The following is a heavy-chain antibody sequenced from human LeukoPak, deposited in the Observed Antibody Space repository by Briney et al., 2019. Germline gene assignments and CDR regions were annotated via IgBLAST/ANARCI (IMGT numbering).Heavy chain of an antibody. CDR3: ARGNMQCGELVLGDY. V-gene: IGHV1-2*02. CDR1: GYAFTGNN. D-gene: IGHD3-10*01. J-gene: IGHJ4*02. Sequence: AAVKVSCKSSGYAFTGNNMHRLRQAPAQGTEWLGLIYTNSGGTNYAQKLQGRVTMTRDTSITTAYMELSRLRSDDTAVYYCARGNMQCGELVLGDYWGQGTLVTVSS. CDR2: IYTNSGGT.